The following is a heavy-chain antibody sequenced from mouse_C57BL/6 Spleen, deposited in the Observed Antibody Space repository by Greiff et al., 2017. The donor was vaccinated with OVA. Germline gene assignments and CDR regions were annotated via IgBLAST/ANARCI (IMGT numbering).Heavy chain of an antibody. CDR3: AKEPFAY. CDR2: ISSGSSTI. CDR1: GFTFSDYG. V-gene: IGHV5-17*01. J-gene: IGHJ3*01. Sequence: EVHLVESGGGLVKPGGSLKLSCAASGFTFSDYGMHWVRQAPGKGLEWVAYISSGSSTIYYADTVKGRVTISRDNAKNTLFLQMTSLRSEDTAMYYCAKEPFAYWGQGTLVTVSA.